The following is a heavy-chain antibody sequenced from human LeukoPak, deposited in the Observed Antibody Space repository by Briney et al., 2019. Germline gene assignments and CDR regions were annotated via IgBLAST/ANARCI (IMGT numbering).Heavy chain of an antibody. Sequence: GGSLRLSCSASGFTLSSYAMSWVRQAPGKGLEWVSAIRASGGTAYYADSVKGRFTISRDNAKNSLYLQMNSLRAEDTAVYYCAELGITMIGGVWGKGTTVTISS. CDR3: AELGITMIGGV. CDR1: GFTLSSYA. J-gene: IGHJ6*04. CDR2: IRASGGTA. D-gene: IGHD3-10*02. V-gene: IGHV3-23*01.